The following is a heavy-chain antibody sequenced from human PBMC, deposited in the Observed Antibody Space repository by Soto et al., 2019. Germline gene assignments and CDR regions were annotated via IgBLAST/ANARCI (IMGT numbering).Heavy chain of an antibody. Sequence: LRLSCAASGFTFSSYSMNWVRQAPGKGLEWVSYISSSSSTIYYADSVKGRFTISRDNAKNSLYLQMNSLRDEDTAVYYCARDPDYYDSSGQIDYWGQGTLVTVSS. J-gene: IGHJ4*02. CDR1: GFTFSSYS. CDR2: ISSSSSTI. V-gene: IGHV3-48*02. D-gene: IGHD3-22*01. CDR3: ARDPDYYDSSGQIDY.